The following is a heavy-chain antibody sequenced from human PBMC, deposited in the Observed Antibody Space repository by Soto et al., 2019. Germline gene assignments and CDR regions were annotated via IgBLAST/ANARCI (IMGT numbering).Heavy chain of an antibody. Sequence: QVQLQESGPGLAKPSQPLSLTCTVSGDSISRGNYYWAWIRQPPGKGLEGIGHIFYDGYIDYSPSLKSRLTISFNTSKNQFSLNLSSVTASDTAVYYCARAHWISLTGGLDVWGQGTSVTVSS. CDR2: IFYDGYI. V-gene: IGHV4-30-4*01. D-gene: IGHD1-1*01. J-gene: IGHJ6*02. CDR3: ARAHWISLTGGLDV. CDR1: GDSISRGNYY.